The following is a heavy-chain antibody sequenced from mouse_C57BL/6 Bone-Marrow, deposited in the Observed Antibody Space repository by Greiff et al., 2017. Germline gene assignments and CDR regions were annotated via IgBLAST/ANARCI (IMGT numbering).Heavy chain of an antibody. J-gene: IGHJ1*03. Sequence: EVQGVESGGDLVKPGGSLKLSCAAPGFTFSSYGMSWVRQTPDKRLEWVATISSGGSYTYYPDSVKGRFTISRDNAKNTLYLQMSSLKSEDTAMYYCARRGRRGYFDVWGTGTTVTVSS. CDR2: ISSGGSYT. D-gene: IGHD1-1*01. CDR3: ARRGRRGYFDV. CDR1: GFTFSSYG. V-gene: IGHV5-6*01.